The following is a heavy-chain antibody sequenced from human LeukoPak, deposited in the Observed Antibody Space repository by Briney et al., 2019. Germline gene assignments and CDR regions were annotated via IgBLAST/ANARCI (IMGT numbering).Heavy chain of an antibody. CDR3: ARLSGYGSGSYYADY. V-gene: IGHV3-21*01. D-gene: IGHD3-10*01. CDR1: GFTFSSYS. J-gene: IGHJ4*02. Sequence: GGSLRLSCAASGFTFSSYSMNWVRQAPGKGLEWVSSISSSSSYIYYADSVKGRFTISRDNAKNSLYLQMNSLRAEDTAVYYCARLSGYGSGSYYADYWGQGTLVTVSS. CDR2: ISSSSSYI.